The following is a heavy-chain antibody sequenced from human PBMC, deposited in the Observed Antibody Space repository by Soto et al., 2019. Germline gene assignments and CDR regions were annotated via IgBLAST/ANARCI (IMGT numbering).Heavy chain of an antibody. V-gene: IGHV1-18*01. Sequence: QVQLVQSGAEVKKPGASVKVSCKASGYTFTSYGISWVRQAPGQGLEWMGWFNPYNGNTNPAQKLQDRVTMTPDTSASTPSMELRSLRSDDTAVYYCARDWFGVDYWCQGTLVTVSS. CDR2: FNPYNGNT. CDR1: GYTFTSYG. CDR3: ARDWFGVDY. D-gene: IGHD3-16*01. J-gene: IGHJ4*02.